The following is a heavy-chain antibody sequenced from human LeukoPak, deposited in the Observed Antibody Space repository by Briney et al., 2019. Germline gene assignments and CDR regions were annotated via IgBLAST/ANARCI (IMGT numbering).Heavy chain of an antibody. CDR1: DDSFSGYY. V-gene: IGHV4-34*01. D-gene: IGHD5-18*01. CDR3: ARENSYGPTGFDY. J-gene: IGHJ4*02. Sequence: PSETLSLTCVVSDDSFSGYYWTWIRQPPGRGLEWIGEVNHGGNTNYNPSLKSRLIMSVDTSKNQFSLKLTSVTAADTAVYYCARENSYGPTGFDYWGQGTLVTASS. CDR2: VNHGGNT.